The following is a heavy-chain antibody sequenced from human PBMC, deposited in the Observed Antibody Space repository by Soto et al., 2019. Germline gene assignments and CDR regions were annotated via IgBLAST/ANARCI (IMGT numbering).Heavy chain of an antibody. CDR2: ISSSSSTI. Sequence: GGSLRLSCAASGFTFSSYSMNWVRQAPGKGLEWVSYISSSSSTIYYADSVKGRFTISRDNAKNSLYLQMNSLRAEDTAVYYCARALAAAAGINWGQGTLVTVSS. CDR1: GFTFSSYS. J-gene: IGHJ4*02. V-gene: IGHV3-48*01. D-gene: IGHD6-13*01. CDR3: ARALAAAAGIN.